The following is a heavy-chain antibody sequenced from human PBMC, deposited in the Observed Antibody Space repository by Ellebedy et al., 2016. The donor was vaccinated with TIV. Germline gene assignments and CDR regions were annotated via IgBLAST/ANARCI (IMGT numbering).Heavy chain of an antibody. D-gene: IGHD5-18*01. CDR3: ARGGGYSHGPFDY. J-gene: IGHJ4*02. CDR2: INSDGSST. Sequence: PGGSLRLSCAASGFTFSNYAMSWVRQAPGKGLVWVSRINSDGSSTSYADSVKGRFTISRDNAKNTLYVQMNSLRAEDTAVYYCARGGGYSHGPFDYWGQGTLVTVSS. V-gene: IGHV3-74*01. CDR1: GFTFSNYA.